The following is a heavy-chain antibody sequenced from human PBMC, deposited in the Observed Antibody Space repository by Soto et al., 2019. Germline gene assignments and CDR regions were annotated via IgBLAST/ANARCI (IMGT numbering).Heavy chain of an antibody. V-gene: IGHV3-23*01. Sequence: SGGSLRLSCAASGFTFSSYAMSWVRQAPGKGLEWVSAISGSGGSTYYADSVKGRFTISRDNSKNTLYLQMNSLRAEDTAVYYCAKDPPHYDSSGYYMVPNWFDPWGQGTLVTVSS. CDR3: AKDPPHYDSSGYYMVPNWFDP. J-gene: IGHJ5*02. CDR1: GFTFSSYA. D-gene: IGHD3-22*01. CDR2: ISGSGGST.